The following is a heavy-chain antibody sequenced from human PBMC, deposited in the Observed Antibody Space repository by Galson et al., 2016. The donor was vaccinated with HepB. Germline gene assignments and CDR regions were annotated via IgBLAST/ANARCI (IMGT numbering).Heavy chain of an antibody. CDR2: IWYDGSNK. J-gene: IGHJ6*02. Sequence: SLRLSCAASGFTFHSYGMHWVRQAPGKGLEWVAVIWYDGSNKYYADSVKGRFTISRDNAKNSLYLQINSLRAEDSAVYYCARTPQGMDVWGQGTTVTVSS. CDR1: GFTFHSYG. V-gene: IGHV3-33*01. CDR3: ARTPQGMDV.